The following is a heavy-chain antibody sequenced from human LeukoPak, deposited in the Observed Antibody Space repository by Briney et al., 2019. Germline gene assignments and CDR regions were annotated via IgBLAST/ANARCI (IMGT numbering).Heavy chain of an antibody. CDR3: ARGTGEFGVLLAV. Sequence: SETLSLTCTVSGGSIRSFYWSWLRQPPGKGLEWIGYIYSTGSTSYNPSLKSRVTFSVDKSKNQFSLRLSSVTAADTAVYYCARGTGEFGVLLAVWGQGTLVTVSS. J-gene: IGHJ4*02. CDR1: GGSIRSFY. D-gene: IGHD3-10*01. V-gene: IGHV4-59*01. CDR2: IYSTGST.